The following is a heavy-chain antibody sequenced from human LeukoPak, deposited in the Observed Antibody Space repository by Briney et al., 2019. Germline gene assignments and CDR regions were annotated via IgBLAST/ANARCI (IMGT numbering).Heavy chain of an antibody. J-gene: IGHJ4*02. D-gene: IGHD6-19*01. Sequence: GGSLRLSCAISGFTFSSYAMSWLRQGPGKGLEWVSSLSGSDRTTYYADSVKGRFTISRDNSKNTLYLQMSSLGGEDTAVYYCAKVSSGWSLDYWGQGTLVTVSS. CDR3: AKVSSGWSLDY. V-gene: IGHV3-23*01. CDR2: LSGSDRTT. CDR1: GFTFSSYA.